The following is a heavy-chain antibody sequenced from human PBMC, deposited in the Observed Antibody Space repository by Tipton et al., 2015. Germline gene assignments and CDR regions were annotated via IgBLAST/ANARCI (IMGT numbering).Heavy chain of an antibody. V-gene: IGHV3-11*01. CDR2: SSGSDSNI. D-gene: IGHD3-10*01. Sequence: SLRLSCAASGFTFSDFYMSWIRQAPGKGLEWVSYSSGSDSNIYYADSVKGRFTTSRDNARNSLYLQMNSLRAEDTAVYYCARGGSVFDQWGQGILVTVSS. CDR1: GFTFSDFY. CDR3: ARGGSVFDQ. J-gene: IGHJ4*02.